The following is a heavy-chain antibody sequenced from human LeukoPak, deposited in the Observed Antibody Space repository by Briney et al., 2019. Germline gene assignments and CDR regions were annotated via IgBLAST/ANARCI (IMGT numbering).Heavy chain of an antibody. Sequence: GASVKVSCKASGYTFTSYYMHWVRQAPGQGLEWMGWINPNSGGTNYAQKFQGWVTMTRDTSISTAYMELSRLRSDDTAVYYCARTMYSSSWYVLDYWGQGTLVTVSS. V-gene: IGHV1-2*04. CDR3: ARTMYSSSWYVLDY. D-gene: IGHD6-13*01. CDR2: INPNSGGT. J-gene: IGHJ4*02. CDR1: GYTFTSYY.